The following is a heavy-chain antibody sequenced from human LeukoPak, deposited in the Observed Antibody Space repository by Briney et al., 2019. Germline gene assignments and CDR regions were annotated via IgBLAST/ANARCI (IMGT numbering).Heavy chain of an antibody. J-gene: IGHJ3*02. CDR2: EGSAGGT. Sequence: GGSLRLSSAASGFTFTNHAVSWVRQAPGKGLEWVSAEGSAGGTYYADSVKGRFTISRDNSGKTMSLQMNRLRVEDTALYYCASRTWVGAGYYAFDIWGQGTMVTVSS. CDR1: GFTFTNHA. CDR3: ASRTWVGAGYYAFDI. D-gene: IGHD1-26*01. V-gene: IGHV3-23*01.